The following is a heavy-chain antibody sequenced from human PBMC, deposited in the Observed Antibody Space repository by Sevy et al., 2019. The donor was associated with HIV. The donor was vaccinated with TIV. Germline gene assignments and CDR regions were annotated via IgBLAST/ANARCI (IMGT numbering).Heavy chain of an antibody. CDR2: IYSGDST. V-gene: IGHV3-66*01. J-gene: IGHJ4*02. Sequence: GGSLRLSCAASGFTVSDNYMSWVRQAPGKGLEWVSVIYSGDSTYYADSVKGRFTISRDNARNSLYLQMHSLRAEDTALYYCARDLPPSATTVAHIDCWGQGTLVTVSS. CDR1: GFTVSDNY. CDR3: ARDLPPSATTVAHIDC. D-gene: IGHD4-17*01.